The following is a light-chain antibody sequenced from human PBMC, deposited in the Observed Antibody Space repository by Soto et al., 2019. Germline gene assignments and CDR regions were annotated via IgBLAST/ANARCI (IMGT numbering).Light chain of an antibody. Sequence: IVLTQSPGTLSLSPGERATLSCRASQSVSDSYLAWYQQNPGQAPRLLIYASSRATGIPDRFSGSGSGTDFTLTISSLEPEDFAVYYCQHYGTSALFGPGTKVDIK. CDR3: QHYGTSAL. V-gene: IGKV3-20*01. J-gene: IGKJ3*01. CDR1: QSVSDSY. CDR2: AS.